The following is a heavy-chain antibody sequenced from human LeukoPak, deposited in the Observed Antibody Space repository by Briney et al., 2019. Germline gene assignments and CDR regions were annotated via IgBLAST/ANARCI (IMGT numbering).Heavy chain of an antibody. Sequence: SETLSLTCSVSGDSISTSSSYWGWIRQPPGKGLEWIGSIYYSGSTYYNTSLKSRVTISVDTSKNQFSLKLNSVTAADTAVYYCARVYTYGSPTSYLDYRGQGTVVTVSS. J-gene: IGHJ4*02. CDR1: GDSISTSSSY. CDR3: ARVYTYGSPTSYLDY. V-gene: IGHV4-39*01. CDR2: IYYSGST. D-gene: IGHD5-18*01.